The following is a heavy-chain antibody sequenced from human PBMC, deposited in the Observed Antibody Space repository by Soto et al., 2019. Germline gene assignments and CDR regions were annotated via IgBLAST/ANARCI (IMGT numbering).Heavy chain of an antibody. CDR2: ISYDGSNK. V-gene: IGHV3-30*18. J-gene: IGHJ5*02. CDR3: AKRIAARPGSGIDP. CDR1: GFTFSSYG. D-gene: IGHD6-6*01. Sequence: QVQLVESGGGVVQPGRSLRLSCAASGFTFSSYGMHWVRQAPGKGLEWVAVISYDGSNKYYADSVKGRFTISRDNSKNTLYLQMNSLRAEDTAVYYCAKRIAARPGSGIDPLGQGTLVTVSS.